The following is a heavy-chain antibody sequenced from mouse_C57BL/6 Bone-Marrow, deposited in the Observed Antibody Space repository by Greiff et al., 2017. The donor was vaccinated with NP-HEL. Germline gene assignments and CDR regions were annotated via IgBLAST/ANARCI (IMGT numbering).Heavy chain of an antibody. Sequence: EVKLMESGGGLVQPKGSLKLSCAASGFSFNTYAMNWVRQAPGKGLEWVARIRSKSNNYATYYADSVKDRFTISRDDSESMLYLQMNNLKTEDTAMYYCVRPHYESWYFDVWGTGTTVTVSS. CDR3: VRPHYESWYFDV. CDR1: GFSFNTYA. D-gene: IGHD1-1*01. J-gene: IGHJ1*03. V-gene: IGHV10-1*01. CDR2: IRSKSNNYAT.